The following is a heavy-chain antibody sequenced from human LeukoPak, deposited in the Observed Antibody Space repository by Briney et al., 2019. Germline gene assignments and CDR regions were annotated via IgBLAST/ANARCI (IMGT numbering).Heavy chain of an antibody. CDR2: INHSGST. J-gene: IGHJ6*02. Sequence: SETLSLTCAVYGGSFSGYYWSWIRQPPGKGLEWIGEINHSGSTNYNPSLKSRVTILVDTSKNQFSLKLSSVTAADTAVYYCARGRNYYGSGSYHGFYYYYGMDVWGQGTTVTVSS. CDR1: GGSFSGYY. CDR3: ARGRNYYGSGSYHGFYYYYGMDV. D-gene: IGHD3-10*01. V-gene: IGHV4-34*01.